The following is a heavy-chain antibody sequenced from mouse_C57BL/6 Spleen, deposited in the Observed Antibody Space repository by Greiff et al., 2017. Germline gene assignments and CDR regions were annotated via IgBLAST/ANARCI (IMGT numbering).Heavy chain of an antibody. CDR3: ASIYDGYYSYAMDY. V-gene: IGHV14-2*01. Sequence: EVQLQVSGAELVKPGASVKLSCTASGFNITDYYMHWVKQRTEQGLEGIGRIDPEDGETKYAPKFQGKATITADTSSNTAYLQLSSLTSEDTAVYYCASIYDGYYSYAMDYWGQGTSVTVSS. D-gene: IGHD2-3*01. J-gene: IGHJ4*01. CDR2: IDPEDGET. CDR1: GFNITDYY.